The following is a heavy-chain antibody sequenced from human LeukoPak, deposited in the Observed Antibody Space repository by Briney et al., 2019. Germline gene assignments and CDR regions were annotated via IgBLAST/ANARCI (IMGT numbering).Heavy chain of an antibody. J-gene: IGHJ4*02. V-gene: IGHV3-11*04. CDR2: ISSSGSTI. CDR3: ARIAIVVVNLDY. CDR1: GFTFSDYY. Sequence: GSLRLSCAASGFTFSDYYMSWIRQAPGKGLEWVSYISSSGSTIYYADSVKGRFTISRDNAKNSLYLQMNSLRAEDTAVYYCARIAIVVVNLDYWGQGTLVTVSS. D-gene: IGHD3-22*01.